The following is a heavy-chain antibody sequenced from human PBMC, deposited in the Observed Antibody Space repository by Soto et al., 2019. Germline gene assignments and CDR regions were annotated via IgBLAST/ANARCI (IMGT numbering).Heavy chain of an antibody. D-gene: IGHD2-2*02. J-gene: IGHJ4*02. CDR1: GFTFSSYW. Sequence: GGSLRLSCAASGFTFSSYWMSWVRQAPGKGLEWVANIKQDGSEKYYVDSVKGRFTISRGNAKNSLYLQMNSLRAEDTAVYYCARGYCSSTSCYRGRYYFDYWGQGTLVTVSS. CDR3: ARGYCSSTSCYRGRYYFDY. V-gene: IGHV3-7*03. CDR2: IKQDGSEK.